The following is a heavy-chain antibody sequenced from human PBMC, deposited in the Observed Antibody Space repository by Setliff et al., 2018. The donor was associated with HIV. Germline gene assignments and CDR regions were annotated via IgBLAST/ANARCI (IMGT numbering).Heavy chain of an antibody. CDR1: GYFFTGYY. D-gene: IGHD2-15*01. Sequence: VASVKVSCKASGYFFTGYYMHWVRQAPGPGLQWMGWINPKTGDTNYAQKFQGRVTMTRDTSISTPYMELSRLRSEDTAIYYCARGAADNYYYYMDVWGKGTTVTVS. V-gene: IGHV1-2*02. CDR2: INPKTGDT. CDR3: ARGAADNYYYYMDV. J-gene: IGHJ6*03.